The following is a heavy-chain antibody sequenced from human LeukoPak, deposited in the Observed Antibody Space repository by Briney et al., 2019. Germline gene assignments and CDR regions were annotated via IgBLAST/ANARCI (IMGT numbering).Heavy chain of an antibody. CDR1: GFTFSNYA. J-gene: IGHJ4*02. V-gene: IGHV3-23*01. CDR2: ISGGGGTT. Sequence: GGSLRLSCAASGFTFSNYAMSWVRQAPGKGLEWVSVISGGGGTTYYADSVKGRFTISRDNSKNTLYLQMNTLRAEDTAVYFCAKDVAVWDSSGWYGARFDYWGQGTLVTVSS. CDR3: AKDVAVWDSSGWYGARFDY. D-gene: IGHD6-19*01.